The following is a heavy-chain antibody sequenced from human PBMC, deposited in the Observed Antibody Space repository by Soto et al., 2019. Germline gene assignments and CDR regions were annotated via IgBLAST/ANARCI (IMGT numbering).Heavy chain of an antibody. CDR2: IYHSGST. V-gene: IGHV4-30-2*01. J-gene: IGHJ6*03. CDR1: GGSISSGGYS. D-gene: IGHD6-19*01. CDR3: ARRADSGWTTRGGLYYMDG. Sequence: SETLSLTCAVSGGSISSGGYSWSWIRQPPGKGLEWIGYIYHSGSTYYNPSLKSRVTISVDRSKNQFSLKLSSVTAADTAVYYCARRADSGWTTRGGLYYMDGWGKGNTVTVSS.